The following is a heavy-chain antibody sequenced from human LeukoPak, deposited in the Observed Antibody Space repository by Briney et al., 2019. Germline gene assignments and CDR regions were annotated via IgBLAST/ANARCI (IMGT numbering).Heavy chain of an antibody. Sequence: SETLSLTCAVSGYSTSSGYYWGWIRQPPGKGLEWIGSIYHSGSTYYNPSLKSRVTISVDTSKNQFSLKLSSVTAADTAVYYCASSIAAAGTVYFDCWGQGTLVTVSS. J-gene: IGHJ4*02. CDR3: ASSIAAAGTVYFDC. CDR1: GYSTSSGYY. CDR2: IYHSGST. D-gene: IGHD6-13*01. V-gene: IGHV4-38-2*01.